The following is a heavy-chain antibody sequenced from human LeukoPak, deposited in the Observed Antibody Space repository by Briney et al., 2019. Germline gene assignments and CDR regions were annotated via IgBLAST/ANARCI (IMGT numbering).Heavy chain of an antibody. CDR2: IIPIFGTA. Sequence: ASVKVSCKASGGTFSSYAISWVRQAPGQGLEWMGGIIPIFGTANYAQKFQGRMKITADKSTSTGYMELSSLRSEETGGYYCARGWLGMTTVTTSGGGDYYYGMDVWGKGTTVTVSS. CDR3: ARGWLGMTTVTTSGGGDYYYGMDV. CDR1: GGTFSSYA. J-gene: IGHJ6*04. D-gene: IGHD4-17*01. V-gene: IGHV1-69*06.